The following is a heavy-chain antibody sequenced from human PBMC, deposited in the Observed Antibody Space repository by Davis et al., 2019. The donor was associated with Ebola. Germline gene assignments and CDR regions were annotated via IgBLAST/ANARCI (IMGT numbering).Heavy chain of an antibody. CDR3: ARHLHSGWYPYYYYGMDV. V-gene: IGHV1-2*02. J-gene: IGHJ6*02. D-gene: IGHD6-19*01. CDR2: INPNSGGT. CDR1: GYTFTGYY. Sequence: ASVKVSCKASGYTFTGYYMHWVRQAPGQGLEWMGWINPNSGGTNYAQKFQGRVTMTRDTSISTAYMELSRLRSDDTAVYYCARHLHSGWYPYYYYGMDVWGQGTTVTVSS.